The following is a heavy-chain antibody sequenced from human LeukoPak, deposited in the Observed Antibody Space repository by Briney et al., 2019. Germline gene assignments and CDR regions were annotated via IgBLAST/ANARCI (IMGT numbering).Heavy chain of an antibody. CDR2: IYYSGST. V-gene: IGHV4-39*07. CDR1: GGSISSSSYY. D-gene: IGHD2-15*01. J-gene: IGHJ4*02. CDR3: ARTAYCSGGSCYSGYFDY. Sequence: SETLSLTCTVSGGSISSSSYYWGWIRQPPGKGLEWIGSIYYSGSTYYNPSLKSRVTISVDTSKNQFSLKLSSVTAADTAVYYCARTAYCSGGSCYSGYFDYWGQGTLVTVSS.